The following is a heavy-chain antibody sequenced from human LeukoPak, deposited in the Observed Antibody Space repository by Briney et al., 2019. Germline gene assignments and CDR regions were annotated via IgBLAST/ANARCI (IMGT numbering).Heavy chain of an antibody. Sequence: SETLSLACSVSGYSISNGYCWGWIRQPPGKGLEWIGSIYHSGTTYYNPSLKGRVTISVDTSKNQFSLKLSSVTAADTAVYYCARFPHYYDSSNSYVRFYLDYWGQGSLVTVSS. D-gene: IGHD3-22*01. J-gene: IGHJ4*02. CDR1: GYSISNGYC. CDR2: IYHSGTT. CDR3: ARFPHYYDSSNSYVRFYLDY. V-gene: IGHV4-38-2*02.